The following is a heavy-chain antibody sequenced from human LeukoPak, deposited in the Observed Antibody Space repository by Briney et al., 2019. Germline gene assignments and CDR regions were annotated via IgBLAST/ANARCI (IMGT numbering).Heavy chain of an antibody. CDR3: AKLEYSGSYYGI. Sequence: GGSLRLSCAASGFTFSSYGMSWVRQAPGKGLEWVSAISGSGGSTYYADSVKGRFTISRDNSKNTLYLQVNSLRAEDTAVYYCAKLEYSGSYYGIWGQGTLVTVSS. V-gene: IGHV3-23*01. CDR2: ISGSGGST. CDR1: GFTFSSYG. J-gene: IGHJ4*02. D-gene: IGHD1-26*01.